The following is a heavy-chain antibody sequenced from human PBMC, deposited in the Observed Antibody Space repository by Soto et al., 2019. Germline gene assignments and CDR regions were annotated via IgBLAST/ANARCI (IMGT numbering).Heavy chain of an antibody. CDR1: VGPINSGGYY. CDR3: ARSYCSGGVCFASVMDV. V-gene: IGHV4-31*03. D-gene: IGHD2-8*02. CDR2: IYYSGST. J-gene: IGHJ6*02. Sequence: SETLSLTCTVSVGPINSGGYYWNWVRQHPGKGLEWIGYIYYSGSTYYSPPLRSRVTISLDASKNQFSLKLSSVTAADTAVYFCARSYCSGGVCFASVMDVWGQGSTVTVS.